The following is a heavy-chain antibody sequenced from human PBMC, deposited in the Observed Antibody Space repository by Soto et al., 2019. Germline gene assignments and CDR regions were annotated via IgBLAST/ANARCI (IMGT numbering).Heavy chain of an antibody. J-gene: IGHJ3*02. Sequence: GSGPTLVNPTPTLTLTCTFSGFSLSTSGMCVSWIRQPPGKALEWLARIDWDDDKYYSTSLKTRLTISKDTSKNQVVLTMTNMDPVDTATYYCARIRVKDGHGAFDIWGQGTMVTVSS. CDR2: IDWDDDK. D-gene: IGHD2-15*01. V-gene: IGHV2-70*11. CDR1: GFSLSTSGMC. CDR3: ARIRVKDGHGAFDI.